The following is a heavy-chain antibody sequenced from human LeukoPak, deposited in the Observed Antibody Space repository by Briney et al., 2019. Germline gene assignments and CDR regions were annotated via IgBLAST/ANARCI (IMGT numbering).Heavy chain of an antibody. CDR2: IIPIFGTA. CDR1: GGTFSSYA. Sequence: VKVSCKASGGTFSSYAISWVRQAPGQGLEWMGGIIPIFGTANYAQKFQGRVTITADESTSTAYMELSSLRSEDTAVYYCARDLRGSSWTHLYYGMDVWGQGTTVTVSS. D-gene: IGHD6-13*01. J-gene: IGHJ6*02. V-gene: IGHV1-69*01. CDR3: ARDLRGSSWTHLYYGMDV.